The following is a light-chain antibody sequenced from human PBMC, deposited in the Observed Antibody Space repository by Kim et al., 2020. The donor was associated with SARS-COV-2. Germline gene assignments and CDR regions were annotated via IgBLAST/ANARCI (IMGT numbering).Light chain of an antibody. CDR3: QQNDDLPLT. V-gene: IGKV1-33*01. CDR1: QDISNN. Sequence: GDRVTITCQASQDISNNLNWYQQKPGTAPNLLIFDASSLETGVPSRFSATGSGTDFTFTISSLQPEDIATYYCQQNDDLPLTFGGGTKV. J-gene: IGKJ4*01. CDR2: DAS.